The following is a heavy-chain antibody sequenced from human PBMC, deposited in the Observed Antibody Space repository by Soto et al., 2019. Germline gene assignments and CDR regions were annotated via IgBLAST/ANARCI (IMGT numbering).Heavy chain of an antibody. CDR1: GFTFSSYA. D-gene: IGHD6-13*01. V-gene: IGHV3-23*01. Sequence: PGGSLRLSCAASGFTFSSYAMSWVRQAPGKGLEWVSAISGSGGSTYYADSVKGRFTISRDNSKNTLYLQMNSLRAEDTAVYYCARQQLVTGWAFDIWGQGTMVTVSS. J-gene: IGHJ3*02. CDR3: ARQQLVTGWAFDI. CDR2: ISGSGGST.